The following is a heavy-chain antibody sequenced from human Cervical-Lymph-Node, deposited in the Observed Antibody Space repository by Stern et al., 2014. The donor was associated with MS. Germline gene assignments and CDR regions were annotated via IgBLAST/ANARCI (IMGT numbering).Heavy chain of an antibody. V-gene: IGHV1-3*01. CDR3: ARDVLYGGYGDY. J-gene: IGHJ4*02. CDR2: INAGNGNT. Sequence: QVQLVQSGAEVKKPGASVKVSCKASGYTFTSYAMHWVRQAPGQRLEWMGWINAGNGNTKYSQKFQGRVTITRDTSASTAYMELSSLRSEDTAVYYCARDVLYGGYGDYWGQGTLVTVSS. D-gene: IGHD5-12*01. CDR1: GYTFTSYA.